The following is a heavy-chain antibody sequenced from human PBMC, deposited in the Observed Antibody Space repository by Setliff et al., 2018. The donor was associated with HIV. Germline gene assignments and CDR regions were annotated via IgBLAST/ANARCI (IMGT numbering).Heavy chain of an antibody. V-gene: IGHV4-39*07. CDR3: ARGDYYDSTGYEGLDS. CDR2: INHRGST. J-gene: IGHJ4*02. Sequence: SETLSLTCSVSYSSLTSNNFYWTWIRQPPGKGLEWIGEINHRGSTTYNPSLRSRVTISVDTSKNQFSLKLNSVTAADTAVYYCARGDYYDSTGYEGLDSWGRGTLVTV. CDR1: YSSLTSNNFY. D-gene: IGHD3-22*01.